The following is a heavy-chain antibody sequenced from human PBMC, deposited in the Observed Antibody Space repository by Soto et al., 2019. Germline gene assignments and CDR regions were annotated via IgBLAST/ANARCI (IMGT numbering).Heavy chain of an antibody. D-gene: IGHD1-1*01. CDR3: ARDGKGAAYTHGPYYFDY. V-gene: IGHV3-48*02. CDR1: GFPFSFYS. J-gene: IGHJ4*02. Sequence: PGGSLRLSCAASGFPFSFYSMNGVRQAPGKGLEWISYITSTSSAINYADSVRGRFTISRDNAMRSLFLHMNSLRDEDTAVYYCARDGKGAAYTHGPYYFDYWGQGALVTVSS. CDR2: ITSTSSAI.